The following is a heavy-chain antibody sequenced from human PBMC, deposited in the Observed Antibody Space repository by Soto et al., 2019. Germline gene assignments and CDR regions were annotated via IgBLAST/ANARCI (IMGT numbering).Heavy chain of an antibody. CDR2: IYYSGST. Sequence: QLHLRESGPGLVKPSETLSLTCTVSGGSITSSSYYWGWIRQPPGKGLEWIGSIYYSGSTYYNPSLRGRLTKPLDTPKNQFSLRLSSVTAADTAVYYCATQEVGGTYVYTFDPWGQGTLVTVSS. J-gene: IGHJ5*02. V-gene: IGHV4-39*01. D-gene: IGHD1-26*01. CDR1: GGSITSSSYY. CDR3: ATQEVGGTYVYTFDP.